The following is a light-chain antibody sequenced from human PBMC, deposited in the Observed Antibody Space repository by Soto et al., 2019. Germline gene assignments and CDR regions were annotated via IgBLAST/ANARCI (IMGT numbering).Light chain of an antibody. CDR1: QSVSVN. J-gene: IGKJ1*01. CDR3: QQYGSSGT. Sequence: EIVMTQSPATLSVSPGEGATLSCRASQSVSVNLAWYQQKPGQAPRLRIYGASNRATGIPDRFSGSGSGTDFTLTISRLEPEDFAVYYCQQYGSSGTFGQGTKVDI. CDR2: GAS. V-gene: IGKV3-20*01.